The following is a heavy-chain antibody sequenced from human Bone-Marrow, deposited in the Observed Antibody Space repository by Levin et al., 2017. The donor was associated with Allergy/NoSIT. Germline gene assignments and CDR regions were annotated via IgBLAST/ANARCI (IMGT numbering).Heavy chain of an antibody. CDR3: ASDKSSTVVVGWGYFDY. CDR2: ISYGESSK. V-gene: IGHV3-30-3*01. J-gene: IGHJ4*02. CDR1: GFTFSSYS. Sequence: GGSLRLSCAASGFTFSSYSMHWVRQAPGKGLEWVAFISYGESSKYYAESVKGRFSISRDNSKNTLSLQMNSLRTDDTAVYYCASDKSSTVVVGWGYFDYWGQGTLVTVSS. D-gene: IGHD3-22*01.